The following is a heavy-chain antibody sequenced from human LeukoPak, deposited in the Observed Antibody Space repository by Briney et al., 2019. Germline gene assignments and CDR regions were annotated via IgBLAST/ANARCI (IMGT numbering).Heavy chain of an antibody. CDR1: GGSISGGAYS. CDR3: ARALNPNAIDY. CDR2: IYHSGST. Sequence: SQTLSLTCTVSGGSISGGAYSWSWIRQPPGKGLEWIGYIYHSGSTYYNPSLKSRVTMSFDRSTNQFSLRLSSVTAADTAVYYCARALNPNAIDYWGQGALVTVSS. J-gene: IGHJ4*02. V-gene: IGHV4-30-2*01. D-gene: IGHD1-14*01.